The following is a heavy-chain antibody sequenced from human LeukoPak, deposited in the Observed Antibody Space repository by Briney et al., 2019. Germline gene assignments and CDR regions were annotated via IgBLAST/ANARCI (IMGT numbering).Heavy chain of an antibody. CDR2: IYSGGTT. CDR1: GFTVSTNC. D-gene: IGHD1-26*01. Sequence: PGGSLRLSCAASGFTVSTNCISWVRQAPGKGLEWVSIIYSGGTTYYADSVKGRFTISRDNSKNTLYLQMNNLRAEDTAVYYCARDKRAGANMSYYYMDVWGKGTTVTVSS. V-gene: IGHV3-53*01. CDR3: ARDKRAGANMSYYYMDV. J-gene: IGHJ6*03.